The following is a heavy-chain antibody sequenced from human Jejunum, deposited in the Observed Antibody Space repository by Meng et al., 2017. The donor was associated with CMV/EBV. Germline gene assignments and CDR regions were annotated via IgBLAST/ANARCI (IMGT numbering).Heavy chain of an antibody. CDR3: ARDLIPYGMDV. CDR1: GFPFSSYA. J-gene: IGHJ6*02. V-gene: IGHV3-66*03. CDR2: LYSSGDI. Sequence: CAASGFPFSSYAVSWVRQAPGKGLEWVSVLYSSGDIYYADSVKGRFTISRDNSKNTLYLQMNSLIPEDTAVYYCARDLIPYGMDVWGQGTTVTVSS.